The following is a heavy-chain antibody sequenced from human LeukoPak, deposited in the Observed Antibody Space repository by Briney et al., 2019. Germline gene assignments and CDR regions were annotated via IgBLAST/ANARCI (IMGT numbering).Heavy chain of an antibody. J-gene: IGHJ4*02. V-gene: IGHV3-7*01. CDR1: GFSFTNYW. Sequence: PGGSLRLSCAASGFSFTNYWMSWVRQAPGKELEWVANVKEDGTTKQYVDSVKGRFTISRDNAKNSLYLQMDSLRAEDTAVYYCAGDKFANNVFDYWGQGTLVTVSS. CDR3: AGDKFANNVFDY. D-gene: IGHD2-8*01. CDR2: VKEDGTTK.